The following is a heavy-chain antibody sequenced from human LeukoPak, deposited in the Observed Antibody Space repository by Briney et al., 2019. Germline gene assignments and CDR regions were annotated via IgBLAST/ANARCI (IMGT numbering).Heavy chain of an antibody. CDR1: GGSFSGYY. V-gene: IGHV4-34*01. D-gene: IGHD3-16*01. J-gene: IGHJ4*02. CDR3: ASEPDYDYVWGSGIDY. Sequence: SETLSLTCAVYGGSFSGYYWSWIRQPPGKGLEWIGEINHSGSTNYNPSLKSRVTISVDTSKNQFSLKLSSVTAADTAVYYCASEPDYDYVWGSGIDYWGQGTLVTVSS. CDR2: INHSGST.